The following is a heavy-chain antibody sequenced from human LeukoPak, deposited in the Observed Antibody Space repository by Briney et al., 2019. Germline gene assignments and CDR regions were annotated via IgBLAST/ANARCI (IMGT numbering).Heavy chain of an antibody. Sequence: GGSLRLSCAASGFTFSSYGMHWVRQAPGKGLEWVAVIWYDGSNKYYADSVKGRFTISRDNSKNTVYLQMNSLRAEDTAVYYCARDHVIRQAPPGFWGQGTLVTVSS. CDR1: GFTFSSYG. V-gene: IGHV3-33*01. J-gene: IGHJ4*02. D-gene: IGHD3-10*01. CDR2: IWYDGSNK. CDR3: ARDHVIRQAPPGF.